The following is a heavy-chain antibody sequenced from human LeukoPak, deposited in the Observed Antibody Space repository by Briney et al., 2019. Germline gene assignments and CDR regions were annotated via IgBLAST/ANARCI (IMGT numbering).Heavy chain of an antibody. CDR3: AGVEKDIVVVPAARWFDP. D-gene: IGHD2-2*01. CDR1: GGSFSGYY. Sequence: KASETLSLTCAVYGGSFSGYYWSWIRQPPGKGLEWIGEINHSGSTNYNPSLKSRVTISVDTSKNQFSLKLSSVTAADTAVYYCAGVEKDIVVVPAARWFDPWGQGTLVTVSS. V-gene: IGHV4-34*01. J-gene: IGHJ5*02. CDR2: INHSGST.